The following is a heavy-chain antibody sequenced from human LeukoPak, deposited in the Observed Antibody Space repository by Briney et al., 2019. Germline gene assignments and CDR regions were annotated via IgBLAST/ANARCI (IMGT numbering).Heavy chain of an antibody. CDR2: ISNDGRNK. V-gene: IGHV3-30*04. J-gene: IGHJ6*02. CDR1: GFTFSNYP. Sequence: GSLRLSCAASGFTFSNYPMHWVRQAPGRGLEWLATISNDGRNKYYPDSVKGRFTISRDNSKNTLFLQMNSLIPEDTAVYHCARGAVTGTRHYYGMDVWGQGTTVTVSS. CDR3: ARGAVTGTRHYYGMDV. D-gene: IGHD6-19*01.